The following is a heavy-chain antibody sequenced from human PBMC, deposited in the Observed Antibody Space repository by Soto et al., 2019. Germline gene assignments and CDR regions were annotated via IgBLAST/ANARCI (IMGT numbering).Heavy chain of an antibody. D-gene: IGHD3-3*01. Sequence: GGSLRLSCAASGFTFSSYGMRWVRQAPGKGLEWVAVISYDGSNKYYADSVKGRFTISRDNSKNTLYLQMNSLRAEDTAVYYCAKARTIFGVPGGWGQGTLVTVS. V-gene: IGHV3-30*18. CDR1: GFTFSSYG. CDR3: AKARTIFGVPGG. J-gene: IGHJ4*02. CDR2: ISYDGSNK.